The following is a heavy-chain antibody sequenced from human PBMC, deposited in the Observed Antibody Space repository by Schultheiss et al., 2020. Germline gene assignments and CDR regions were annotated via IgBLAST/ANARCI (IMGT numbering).Heavy chain of an antibody. CDR3: ARSSLFWSGYYDLNYYGMDV. CDR1: GGSISSGGYY. J-gene: IGHJ6*02. Sequence: SQTLSLTCAVSGGSISSGGYYWSWIRQHPGKGLEWIGEINHSGSTNYNPSLKSRVTISVDTSKNQFSLKLSSVTAADTAVYYCARSSLFWSGYYDLNYYGMDVWGQGTTVTVSS. CDR2: INHSGST. V-gene: IGHV4-31*11. D-gene: IGHD3-3*01.